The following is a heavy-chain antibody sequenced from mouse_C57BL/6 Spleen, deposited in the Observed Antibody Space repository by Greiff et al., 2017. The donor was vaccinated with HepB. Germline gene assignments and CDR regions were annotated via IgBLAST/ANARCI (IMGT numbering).Heavy chain of an antibody. CDR3: TMERDMITRVFAY. Sequence: EVQLQQSGTVLARPGASVKMSCKTSGYTFTSYWMHWVKQRPGQGLEWIGAIYPGNSDTSYNQKFKGKAKLTAVTSASTAYMELSSLTNEDSAVYYCTMERDMITRVFAYWGQGTLVTVSA. D-gene: IGHD2-4*01. CDR1: GYTFTSYW. CDR2: IYPGNSDT. V-gene: IGHV1-5*01. J-gene: IGHJ3*01.